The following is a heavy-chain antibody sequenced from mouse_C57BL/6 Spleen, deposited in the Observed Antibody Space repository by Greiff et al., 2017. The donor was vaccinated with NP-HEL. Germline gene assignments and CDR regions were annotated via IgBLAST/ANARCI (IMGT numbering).Heavy chain of an antibody. J-gene: IGHJ2*01. D-gene: IGHD2-1*01. CDR1: GYTFTDYY. Sequence: QVQLQQSGAELVRPGASVKLSCKASGYTFTDYYINWVKQRPGQGLEWIARIYPGSGNTYYNEKFKGKATLTAEKSSSTAYMQLSSLTSEDSAVYFCARGGDYYGFDYWGQGTTLTVSS. V-gene: IGHV1-76*01. CDR3: ARGGDYYGFDY. CDR2: IYPGSGNT.